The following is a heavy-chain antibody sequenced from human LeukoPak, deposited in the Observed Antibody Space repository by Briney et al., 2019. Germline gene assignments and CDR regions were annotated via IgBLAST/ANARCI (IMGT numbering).Heavy chain of an antibody. J-gene: IGHJ4*02. D-gene: IGHD3-10*01. CDR3: ARHRTNNYVSGTPFDN. CDR1: GDSISGSSYY. Sequence: SETLSLTCTVSGDSISGSSYYWCWIRQPPGKGLEWIASIYYSGNTQYNPSLKSRIYTSVDTSKNQFSLKLSSVSAADTAVYYCARHRTNNYVSGTPFDNWGQGTLVTVSS. CDR2: IYYSGNT. V-gene: IGHV4-39*01.